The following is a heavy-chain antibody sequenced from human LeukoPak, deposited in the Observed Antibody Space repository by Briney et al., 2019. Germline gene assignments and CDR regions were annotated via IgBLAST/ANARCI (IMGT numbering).Heavy chain of an antibody. V-gene: IGHV4-61*02. D-gene: IGHD6-6*01. CDR1: GGSISSGSYY. Sequence: SETLSLTCTVSGGSISSGSYYWSWIRQPAGKGLEWIGRIYTSGSTNYNPSLKSRVTISVDTSKNQFSQKLSSVTAADTAVYYCARAGIAARPLAFDIWGQGTMVTVSS. CDR3: ARAGIAARPLAFDI. J-gene: IGHJ3*02. CDR2: IYTSGST.